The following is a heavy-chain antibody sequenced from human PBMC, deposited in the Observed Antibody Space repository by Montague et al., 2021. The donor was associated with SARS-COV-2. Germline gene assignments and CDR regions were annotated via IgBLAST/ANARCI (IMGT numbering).Heavy chain of an antibody. CDR1: GASLASDYW. V-gene: IGHV4-4*02. CDR2: IHHTGGS. Sequence: SETLSLTCAVSGASLASDYWWSWVRPSPRKGLGWIAEIHHTGGSNYNPSLVSRVTIFLDHSKNHLTLTLSSVTAADTAMYYCASHPVWQQLCTWGQGTLVTVSA. D-gene: IGHD1-1*01. J-gene: IGHJ5*02. CDR3: ASHPVWQQLCT.